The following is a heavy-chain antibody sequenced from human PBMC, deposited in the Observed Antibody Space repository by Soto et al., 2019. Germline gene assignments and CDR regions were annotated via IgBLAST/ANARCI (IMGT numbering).Heavy chain of an antibody. Sequence: SETLSLTWAVYGGSFSGYYWSWIRQPPGKGLEWIGEINHSGSTNYNPSLKSRVTISVDTSKNQFSLKLSSVTAADTAVYYCARGEDIVVVPAAYNWFDPWGQGTLVTVSS. CDR3: ARGEDIVVVPAAYNWFDP. D-gene: IGHD2-2*01. CDR1: GGSFSGYY. V-gene: IGHV4-34*01. J-gene: IGHJ5*02. CDR2: INHSGST.